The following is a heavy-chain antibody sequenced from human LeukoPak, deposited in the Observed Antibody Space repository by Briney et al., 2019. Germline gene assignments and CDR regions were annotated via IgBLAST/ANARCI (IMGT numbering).Heavy chain of an antibody. CDR1: GGSFSGYY. D-gene: IGHD3-22*01. CDR3: AREIWGYYYDSSGSSRLGAFDI. V-gene: IGHV4-34*01. J-gene: IGHJ3*02. Sequence: EPSETLSLTCAVYGGSFSGYYWSWIRQPPGKGLEWIGEINHSGSTNYNPSLKSRVTVSVDTSKNQFSLKLSSVTAADTAVYYCAREIWGYYYDSSGSSRLGAFDIWGQGTMVTVSS. CDR2: INHSGST.